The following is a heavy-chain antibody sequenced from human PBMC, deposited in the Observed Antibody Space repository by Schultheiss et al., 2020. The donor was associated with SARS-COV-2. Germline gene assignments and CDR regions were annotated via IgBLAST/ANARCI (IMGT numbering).Heavy chain of an antibody. D-gene: IGHD3-9*01. CDR2: IYSGGST. V-gene: IGHV3-53*04. J-gene: IGHJ6*03. Sequence: GGSLRLSCAASGFTVSSNYMSWVRQAPGKGLEWVSVIYSGGSTYYADSVKGRFTISRHNSKNTLYLQMNSLRAEDTAMYYCARAQTYYDIFDYMDVWGKGTTVTVSS. CDR1: GFTVSSNY. CDR3: ARAQTYYDIFDYMDV.